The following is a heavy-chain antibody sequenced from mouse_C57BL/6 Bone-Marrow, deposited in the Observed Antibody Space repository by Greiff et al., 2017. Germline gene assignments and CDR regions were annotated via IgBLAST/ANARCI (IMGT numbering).Heavy chain of an antibody. J-gene: IGHJ4*01. CDR2: ISNGGGST. CDR3: ARQIYYYAMDY. CDR1: GFTFSDYY. Sequence: EVHLVESGGGLVQPGGSLKLSCAASGFTFSDYYMYWVRQTPEKRLEWVAYISNGGGSTYYPDSVKGRFTISRDNAKNTLYLQMSRLKSEDTAMYYCARQIYYYAMDYWGQGTSVTVSS. V-gene: IGHV5-12*01.